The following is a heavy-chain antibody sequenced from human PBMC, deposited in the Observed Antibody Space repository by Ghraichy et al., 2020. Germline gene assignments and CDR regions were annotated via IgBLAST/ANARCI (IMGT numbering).Heavy chain of an antibody. V-gene: IGHV4-59*08. Sequence: SQTLSLTCIVSGGSISSYYWSWIRQPPGKGLEWIGYIYYRGSTNYNPSLKSRVNISLDTSKNQFSVRLSSVTDEDTAVYYCARHQLLEYDAFDIWGQGTMVTVPS. J-gene: IGHJ3*02. CDR2: IYYRGST. CDR3: ARHQLLEYDAFDI. D-gene: IGHD1-1*01. CDR1: GGSISSYY.